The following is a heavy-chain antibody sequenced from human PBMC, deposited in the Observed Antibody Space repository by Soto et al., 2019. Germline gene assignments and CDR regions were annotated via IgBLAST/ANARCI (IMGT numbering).Heavy chain of an antibody. CDR3: AKILGRSLTYYYYSVMDV. Sequence: GGSLRLSCAASGFTFSSYAMSWVRQAPGKGLEWVSAISGSGGSTYYADSVKGRFTISRDNSKNTLYLQMNSLRAEDTAVYYFAKILGRSLTYYYYSVMDVWGNGTTVPVPS. V-gene: IGHV3-23*01. CDR2: ISGSGGST. D-gene: IGHD3-3*01. J-gene: IGHJ6*04. CDR1: GFTFSSYA.